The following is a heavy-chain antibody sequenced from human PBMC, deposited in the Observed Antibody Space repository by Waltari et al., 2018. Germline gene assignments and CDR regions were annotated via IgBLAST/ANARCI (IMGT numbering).Heavy chain of an antibody. CDR1: GFSLSTSGLG. V-gene: IGHV2-5*01. CDR2: NYWNDDK. J-gene: IGHJ5*02. Sequence: QITLKESGPTLVKPTQTLTLTCTFSGFSLSTSGLGAGWIRQPPGKALEWLALNYWNDDKRYSPSLKISLTITKDTSKNQVVLTMTNMYPVDTATYYCAHRRPVAATEVFWFDPCGQGTLVTVSS. D-gene: IGHD5-12*01. CDR3: AHRRPVAATEVFWFDP.